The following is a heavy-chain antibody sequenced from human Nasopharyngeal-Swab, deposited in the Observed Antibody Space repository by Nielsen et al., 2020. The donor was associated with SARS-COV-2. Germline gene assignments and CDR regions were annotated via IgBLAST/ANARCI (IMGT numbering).Heavy chain of an antibody. CDR1: GFTVSSNY. V-gene: IGHV3-53*01. CDR3: ANLAAAGGIDAFDI. J-gene: IGHJ3*02. D-gene: IGHD6-13*01. Sequence: GGSLRLSCAASGFTVSSNYMSWVRQAPGKGLEWVSVIYSGGSTYYADSVKGRFTISRDNSKNTLYLQMNGLRAEDTAVYYCANLAAAGGIDAFDIWGQGTMVTVSS. CDR2: IYSGGST.